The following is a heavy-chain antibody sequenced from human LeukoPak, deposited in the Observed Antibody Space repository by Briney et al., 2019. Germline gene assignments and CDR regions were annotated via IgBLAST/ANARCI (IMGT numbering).Heavy chain of an antibody. V-gene: IGHV4-59*03. J-gene: IGHJ4*02. D-gene: IGHD3-10*01. CDR2: ISYSGVT. CDR1: GGSMNSYF. CDR3: ARSRYTFINYFDF. Sequence: SETLPLTCTVSGGSMNSYFWTWIRRPPGKELEWIGYISYSGVTNYNPSLRSRVTISLDTSKSQFSLELSSVTAADTAMYYCARSRYTFINYFDFWSQGTLVTVSS.